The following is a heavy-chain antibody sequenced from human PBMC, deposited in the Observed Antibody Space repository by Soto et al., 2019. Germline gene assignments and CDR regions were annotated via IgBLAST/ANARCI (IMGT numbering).Heavy chain of an antibody. Sequence: SVKVSCKASGGTFSSYAISWVRQAPGQGLEWMGGIIPTFGTANYAQKFQGRVTITADESTSTAYMELSSLRSGDTAVYYCARYSSGWYRFDPWGQGTLVTVSS. D-gene: IGHD6-19*01. CDR1: GGTFSSYA. CDR3: ARYSSGWYRFDP. J-gene: IGHJ5*02. CDR2: IIPTFGTA. V-gene: IGHV1-69*13.